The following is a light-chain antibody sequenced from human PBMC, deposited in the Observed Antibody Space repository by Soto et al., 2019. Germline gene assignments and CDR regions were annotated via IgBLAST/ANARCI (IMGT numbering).Light chain of an antibody. CDR3: AAWDDSLNGPV. CDR2: NNY. Sequence: QLVLTQPPSASGTPGQRVTISCSGSSSNIGSNTVNWYQQLPGTAPKLLIYNNYYRPSGVTDRISASKSGTSASLAVSGLQSDDEADYYCAAWDDSLNGPVFGGGTKLTVL. J-gene: IGLJ3*02. CDR1: SSNIGSNT. V-gene: IGLV1-44*01.